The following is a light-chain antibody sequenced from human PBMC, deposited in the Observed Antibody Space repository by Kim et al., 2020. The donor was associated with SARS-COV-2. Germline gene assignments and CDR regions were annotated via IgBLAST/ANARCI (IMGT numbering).Light chain of an antibody. J-gene: IGKJ1*01. CDR2: AAT. Sequence: TAVGDRVTITCRASQSVGSYLNRYQQKPGKAPKLLIYAATSLQSGVPSRFSGSGSGTDFTLTINSLQPEGFSTCYCQQSYSTPWTFGQGTKVDIK. CDR3: QQSYSTPWT. CDR1: QSVGSY. V-gene: IGKV1-39*01.